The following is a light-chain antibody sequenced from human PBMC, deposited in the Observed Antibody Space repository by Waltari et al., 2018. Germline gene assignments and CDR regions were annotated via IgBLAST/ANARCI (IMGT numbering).Light chain of an antibody. Sequence: DIQMTQSPSSLSASVGDRVTITCRASQSISSYLNWFQQKPGKATNILIYASSSLQSGVPSRFSGSGSETDFTLTISSLQPEDFATYYCQQSYSTPPFTFGPGTKVDIK. J-gene: IGKJ3*01. CDR3: QQSYSTPPFT. CDR1: QSISSY. V-gene: IGKV1-39*01. CDR2: ASS.